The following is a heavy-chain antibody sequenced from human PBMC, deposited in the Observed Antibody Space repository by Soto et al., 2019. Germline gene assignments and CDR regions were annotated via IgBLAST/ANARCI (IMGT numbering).Heavy chain of an antibody. CDR1: GGSFSGYY. J-gene: IGHJ4*02. Sequence: QVQLQQWGAGLLKPSETLSLTCAVYGGSFSGYYWSWIRQPPGKGLEWIGEINHSGSTNYNPSLKSRVTISVDTSKNQFSLKLSSVTAADTAVYYCARRRPYYYDSSGYHPFDYWGQRTLVTVSS. V-gene: IGHV4-34*01. D-gene: IGHD3-22*01. CDR3: ARRRPYYYDSSGYHPFDY. CDR2: INHSGST.